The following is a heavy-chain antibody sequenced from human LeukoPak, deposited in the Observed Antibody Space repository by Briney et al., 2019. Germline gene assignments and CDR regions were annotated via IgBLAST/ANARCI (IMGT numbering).Heavy chain of an antibody. CDR2: INRLGGET. Sequence: GTSLRLSCAASGFTFSTFAMNWVRHAPGKGLEWVSAINRLGGETYYADSVKGRFTISRVKSKNTLYLQMNSLRADDTAVYYCARGMADCTGGRCFFDHSYGMDVWGQGTTVTGSS. J-gene: IGHJ6*02. D-gene: IGHD2-15*01. CDR3: ARGMADCTGGRCFFDHSYGMDV. V-gene: IGHV3-23*01. CDR1: GFTFSTFA.